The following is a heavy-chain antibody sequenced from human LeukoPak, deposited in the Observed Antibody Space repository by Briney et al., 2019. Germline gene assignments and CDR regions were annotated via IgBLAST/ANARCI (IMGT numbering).Heavy chain of an antibody. J-gene: IGHJ5*02. D-gene: IGHD2-2*01. Sequence: SETLSLTCTVSGGSISSSYWNWIRQPAGKGLEWIGRISPSGSTNYNPSLKSRVTISVDMSKNQFSLKLSSVTAADTAVYYCARGLSTYQLPTHWFDPWGQGTLVTVSS. CDR3: ARGLSTYQLPTHWFDP. V-gene: IGHV4-4*07. CDR1: GGSISSSY. CDR2: ISPSGST.